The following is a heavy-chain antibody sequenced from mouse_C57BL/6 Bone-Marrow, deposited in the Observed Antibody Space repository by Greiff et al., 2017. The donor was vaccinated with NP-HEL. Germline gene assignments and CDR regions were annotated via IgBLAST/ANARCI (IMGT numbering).Heavy chain of an antibody. CDR2: ISSGGSYT. D-gene: IGHD2-10*02. CDR3: ARGVCFDY. V-gene: IGHV5-6*01. J-gene: IGHJ2*01. Sequence: EVKLLESGGDLVKPGGSLKLSCAASGFTFSSYGMPWVRQTPDKRLEWVATISSGGSYTNYPDSVKGRSTLTGDNATNTLYLQLSSLTSEDTAVYYCARGVCFDYWGQGTTLTVSS. CDR1: GFTFSSYG.